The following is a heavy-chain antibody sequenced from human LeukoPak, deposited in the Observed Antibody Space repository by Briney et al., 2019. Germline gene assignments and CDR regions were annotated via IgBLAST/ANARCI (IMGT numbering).Heavy chain of an antibody. CDR3: ARDGYYYDSSDLRVQFDY. Sequence: GASVKVSCKASGYTFTSYGISWVRQAPGQGLEWMGWISAYNGNTNYAQKLQGRVTMTTDTSTSTAYMELRSLRSDDTAVYYCARDGYYYDSSDLRVQFDYWGQGTLVTVSS. V-gene: IGHV1-18*01. CDR2: ISAYNGNT. CDR1: GYTFTSYG. J-gene: IGHJ4*02. D-gene: IGHD3-22*01.